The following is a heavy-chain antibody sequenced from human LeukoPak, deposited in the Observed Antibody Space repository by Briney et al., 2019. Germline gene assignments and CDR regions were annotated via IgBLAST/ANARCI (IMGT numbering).Heavy chain of an antibody. CDR2: ISWNSNNI. CDR3: AKDSGVVPAAQTYFDY. J-gene: IGHJ4*02. Sequence: PGGSLRLSCVASGFTFDDYAMHWVRQAPGKGLEWVSGISWNSNNIDYADSVKGRFTISRDNAKNSLYLQMNSLRAEDMALYHCAKDSGVVPAAQTYFDYWGQGTLVTVSS. D-gene: IGHD2-2*01. V-gene: IGHV3-9*03. CDR1: GFTFDDYA.